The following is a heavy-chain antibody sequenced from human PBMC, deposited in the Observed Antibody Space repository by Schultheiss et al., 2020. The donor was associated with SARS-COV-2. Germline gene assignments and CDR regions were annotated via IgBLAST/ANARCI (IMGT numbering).Heavy chain of an antibody. CDR3: AKGDGDYDV. D-gene: IGHD4-17*01. Sequence: GESLKISCAASGFTFSNAWMSWVRQAPGKGLEWVSGLSGTGGSTFYADSVKGRFTISRDNSKSTLSLQMNSLRVEDTAVYYCAKGDGDYDVWGQGTLVTVSS. CDR1: GFTFSNAW. J-gene: IGHJ4*02. CDR2: LSGTGGST. V-gene: IGHV3-23*01.